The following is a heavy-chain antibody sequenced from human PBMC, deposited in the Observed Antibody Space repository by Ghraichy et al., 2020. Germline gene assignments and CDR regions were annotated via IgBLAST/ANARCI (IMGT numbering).Heavy chain of an antibody. V-gene: IGHV1-18*01. CDR2: ISAYNGNT. CDR3: ARDSPEVALPYYYGMDV. D-gene: IGHD2-15*01. J-gene: IGHJ6*02. Sequence: ASVKVSCKASGYTFTSYGISWVRQAPGQGLEWMGWISAYNGNTNYAQKLQGRVTMTTDTSTSTAYMELRSLRSDDTAVYYCARDSPEVALPYYYGMDVWGQGTTVTVSS. CDR1: GYTFTSYG.